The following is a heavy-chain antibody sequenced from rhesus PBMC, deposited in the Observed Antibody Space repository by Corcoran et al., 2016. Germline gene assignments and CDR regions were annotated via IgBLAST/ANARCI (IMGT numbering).Heavy chain of an antibody. V-gene: IGHV4-160*01. J-gene: IGHJ5-2*02. D-gene: IGHD2-39*01. CDR1: GGSISSNY. CDR3: ARGGWVSSLDV. Sequence: QVQLQESGPGLVKPSETLSLTCAVSGGSISSNYWSWIRQAPGKGLEWIGRIYGSGESTDYKPARKRRGTISTDPTKNQVSLKLSSVTAADTAVYDCARGGWVSSLDVWGRGVLVTVSS. CDR2: IYGSGEST.